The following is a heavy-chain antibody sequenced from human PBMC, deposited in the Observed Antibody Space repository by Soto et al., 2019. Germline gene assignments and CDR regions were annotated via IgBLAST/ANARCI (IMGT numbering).Heavy chain of an antibody. Sequence: QVQMVESGGGLVQPGRSLRLTCTASGFNFNRFAIHWVRQAPGKGLEWVAVISYDGNNEYVAVPLRDRFAISRDNSQNTVVLQIDHVRIEGTARYFCARDPPPPNWRGTENHWGQGSLVIVSS. CDR2: ISYDGNNE. V-gene: IGHV3-30*09. D-gene: IGHD3-16*01. J-gene: IGHJ5*02. CDR1: GFNFNRFA. CDR3: ARDPPPPNWRGTENH.